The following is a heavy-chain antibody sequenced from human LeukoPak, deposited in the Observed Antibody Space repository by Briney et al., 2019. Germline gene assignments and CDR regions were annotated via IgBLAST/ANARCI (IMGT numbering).Heavy chain of an antibody. V-gene: IGHV4-34*01. D-gene: IGHD1-1*01. CDR3: AKLLWNDGY. CDR1: GGSFSGYY. J-gene: IGHJ4*02. Sequence: SETLSLTCAVYGGSFSGYYWSWIRQPPGKGLEWIGEVNHSGSTNYNPSLKSRVTISVDTSKNQFSLKLSSVTAADTAVYYCAKLLWNDGYWGQGTLVTVSS. CDR2: VNHSGST.